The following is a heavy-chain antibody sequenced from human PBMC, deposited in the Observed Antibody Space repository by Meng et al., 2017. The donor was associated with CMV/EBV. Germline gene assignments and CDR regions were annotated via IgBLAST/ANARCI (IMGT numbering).Heavy chain of an antibody. V-gene: IGHV4-39*07. CDR3: ARGGAEYYDFWSGPGGIDY. J-gene: IGHJ4*02. CDR1: GGSISSSSYY. CDR2: IYYSGST. D-gene: IGHD3-3*01. Sequence: GSLRLSCTVSGGSISSSSYYWGWIRQPPGKGLEWIGSIYYSGSTYYNPSLKSRVTISVDTSKNQFSLKLSSVTAADTAVYYCARGGAEYYDFWSGPGGIDYWGQGTLVTVSS.